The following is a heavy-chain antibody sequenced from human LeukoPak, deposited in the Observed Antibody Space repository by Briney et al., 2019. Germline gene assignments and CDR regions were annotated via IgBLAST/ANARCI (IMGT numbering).Heavy chain of an antibody. CDR3: ARDRGTIFGVATYYFDY. CDR1: GFTFSTYW. D-gene: IGHD3-3*01. J-gene: IGHJ4*02. V-gene: IGHV3-74*01. CDR2: ITPDGIRT. Sequence: GGSLRLSCEASGFTFSTYWMHWVRQAPGKGLVWVSRITPDGIRTTYADSVKGRFTISRDNSKNTLYLQMNSLRAEDTAVYYCARDRGTIFGVATYYFDYWGQGTLVTVSS.